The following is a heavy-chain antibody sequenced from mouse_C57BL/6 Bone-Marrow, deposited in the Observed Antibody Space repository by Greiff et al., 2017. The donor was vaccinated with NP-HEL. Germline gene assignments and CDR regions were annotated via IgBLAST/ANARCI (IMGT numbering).Heavy chain of an antibody. Sequence: VKLMESGAELARPGASVKLSCKASGYTFTSYGISWVKQRTGQGLEWIGEIYPRSGNTYYNEKFKGKATLTADKSSSTAYMELRSLTSEDSAVYFCARHYGNFGYYYAMDYWGQGTSVTVSS. CDR2: IYPRSGNT. CDR3: ARHYGNFGYYYAMDY. CDR1: GYTFTSYG. D-gene: IGHD2-1*01. V-gene: IGHV1-81*01. J-gene: IGHJ4*01.